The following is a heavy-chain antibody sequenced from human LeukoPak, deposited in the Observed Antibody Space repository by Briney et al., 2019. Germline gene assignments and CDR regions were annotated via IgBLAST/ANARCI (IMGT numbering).Heavy chain of an antibody. D-gene: IGHD4-17*01. Sequence: PSETLSLTCTVSGGSISSSSYYWGWIRQPPGKGLEWIGSIYYSGSTYYNPSLKSRVTISVDTSKNQFSLKLSSVTAADTAVYYCARLVAGGYGDYEGLFDYWGQGTLVTVSS. CDR3: ARLVAGGYGDYEGLFDY. J-gene: IGHJ4*02. V-gene: IGHV4-39*01. CDR2: IYYSGST. CDR1: GGSISSSSYY.